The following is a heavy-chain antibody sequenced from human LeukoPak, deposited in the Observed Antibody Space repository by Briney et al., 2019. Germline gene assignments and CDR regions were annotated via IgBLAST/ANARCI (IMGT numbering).Heavy chain of an antibody. CDR1: GYSISSGYY. D-gene: IGHD4-23*01. J-gene: IGHJ4*02. CDR2: IYHSGRT. V-gene: IGHV4-38-2*02. CDR3: ARDSDDGGNGYFDY. Sequence: PSETLSLTCTVSGYSISSGYYWGWIRQPPGKGLEWIGSIYHSGRTFYNPSLKSRVTISVDKSKNQFSLKLSSVTAADTAVYYCARDSDDGGNGYFDYWGQGTLVTVSS.